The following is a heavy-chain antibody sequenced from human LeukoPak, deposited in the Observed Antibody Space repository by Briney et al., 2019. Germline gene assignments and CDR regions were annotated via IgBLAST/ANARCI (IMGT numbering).Heavy chain of an antibody. CDR2: IYYRGST. J-gene: IGHJ6*03. CDR1: GGSISRGDYY. Sequence: SETLSLTCTVSGGSISRGDYYWSWIRQPPGKGLEWIGYIYYRGSTYYNPSLKSRVTLSVDTSKNQFSLRLSSVPAADTAMYYCARDSYYYYYMDVWGRGTTVTVSS. V-gene: IGHV4-30-4*01. CDR3: ARDSYYYYYMDV.